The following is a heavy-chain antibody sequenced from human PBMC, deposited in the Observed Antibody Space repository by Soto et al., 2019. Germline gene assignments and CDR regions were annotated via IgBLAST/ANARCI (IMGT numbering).Heavy chain of an antibody. D-gene: IGHD3-22*01. CDR3: ARQGDSSGYVHWFDP. CDR1: GGSISSYY. Sequence: QVQLQESGPGLVKPSETLSLTCTVSGGSISSYYWSWIRQPPGKGLEWIGYIYYSGSTNYNPSLKSRVTISVDTSKNQFSLKLSSVTAADTAVYYCARQGDSSGYVHWFDPWGQGTLVTVSS. V-gene: IGHV4-59*08. CDR2: IYYSGST. J-gene: IGHJ5*02.